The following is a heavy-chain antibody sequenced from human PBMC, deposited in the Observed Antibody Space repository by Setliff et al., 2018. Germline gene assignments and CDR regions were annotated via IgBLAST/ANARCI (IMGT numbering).Heavy chain of an antibody. CDR1: GFTFSSYA. CDR2: ISGSAQTT. V-gene: IGHV3-23*01. J-gene: IGHJ3*01. D-gene: IGHD2-15*01. CDR3: VRDRWKVVVNRGDDAFDL. Sequence: GGSLRLSCAASGFTFSSYAITWVRQAPGKGLEWVSMISGSAQTTYYADSVKGRFTISRDNSKNTVYLDVNSLRAEDTAVYYCVRDRWKVVVNRGDDAFDLWGQGTMVTVSS.